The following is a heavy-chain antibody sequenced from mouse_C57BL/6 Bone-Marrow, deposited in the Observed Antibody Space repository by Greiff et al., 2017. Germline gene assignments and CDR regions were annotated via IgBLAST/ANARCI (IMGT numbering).Heavy chain of an antibody. V-gene: IGHV1-22*01. CDR3: ARRGSNYSYYFDY. Sequence: VQLKESGPELVKPGASVKMSCKASGYTFTDYNMHWVKQSHGKSLEWIGYINPNNGGTSYNQKFKGKATLTVNKSSRTAYMELRSLTSEDSAVYYCARRGSNYSYYFDYWGQGTTLTVSS. CDR1: GYTFTDYN. J-gene: IGHJ2*01. CDR2: INPNNGGT. D-gene: IGHD2-5*01.